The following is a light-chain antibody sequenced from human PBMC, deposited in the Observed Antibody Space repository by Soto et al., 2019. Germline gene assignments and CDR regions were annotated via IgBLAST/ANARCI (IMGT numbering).Light chain of an antibody. J-gene: IGKJ4*01. CDR1: QSVSSN. CDR2: GAS. V-gene: IGKV3-15*01. CDR3: QQYNNWPLT. Sequence: EIVMTQSPATLSVSPGERATLACRASQSVSSNLAWYQQKPGQAPRLLIYGASTRPTGIPARFSGSGSGTECTLTISSLQSEDFAVYYCQQYNNWPLTFGGGTKVEIK.